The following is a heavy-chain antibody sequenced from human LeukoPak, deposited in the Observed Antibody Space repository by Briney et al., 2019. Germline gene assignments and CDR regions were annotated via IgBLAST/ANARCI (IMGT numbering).Heavy chain of an antibody. CDR3: AKVRTGYSIVGAFDI. D-gene: IGHD3/OR15-3a*01. CDR1: GFTFSSYA. Sequence: PGGPLRLSCAASGFTFSSYAMSWVRQAPGKGLEWVSAISGSGGSTYYADSVKGRFTISRDNSKNTLYLQMNSLRAEDTAVYYCAKVRTGYSIVGAFDIWGQGTMVTVSS. V-gene: IGHV3-23*01. CDR2: ISGSGGST. J-gene: IGHJ3*02.